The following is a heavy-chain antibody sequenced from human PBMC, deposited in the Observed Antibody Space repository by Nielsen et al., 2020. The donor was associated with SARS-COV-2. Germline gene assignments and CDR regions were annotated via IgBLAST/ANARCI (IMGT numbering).Heavy chain of an antibody. V-gene: IGHV3-9*01. Sequence: SLKISCAASGFTFDDYAMHWVRQAPGKGLEWVSGISWNSGSIAYADSVKGRFTISRDNAKSSLYLQMNSLRAEDTALYYYAKDPSDGYSSSWYFDYWGQGTLVTVSS. D-gene: IGHD6-13*01. J-gene: IGHJ4*02. CDR2: ISWNSGSI. CDR3: AKDPSDGYSSSWYFDY. CDR1: GFTFDDYA.